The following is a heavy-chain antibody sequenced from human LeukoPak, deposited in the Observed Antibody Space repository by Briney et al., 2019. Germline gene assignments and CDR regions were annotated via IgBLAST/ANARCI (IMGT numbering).Heavy chain of an antibody. Sequence: GASVKVSCKASGYTLTSYGISWVRQAPGQGLEWMGWISGYNGNTNYAQKLQGRVTMTTDTSTTTAYMELRSLRSDDTAVYYCARDRIRSSSWYVPAVIGIDPWGQGTLVTVSS. D-gene: IGHD6-13*01. CDR3: ARDRIRSSSWYVPAVIGIDP. CDR2: ISGYNGNT. CDR1: GYTLTSYG. V-gene: IGHV1-18*01. J-gene: IGHJ5*02.